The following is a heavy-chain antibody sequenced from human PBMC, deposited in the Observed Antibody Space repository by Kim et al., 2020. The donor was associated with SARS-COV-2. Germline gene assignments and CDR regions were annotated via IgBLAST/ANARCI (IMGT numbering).Heavy chain of an antibody. CDR1: GFTFDDYA. CDR3: AKGGFRGGGWSGYWENHYYYDYGMDV. CDR2: ISGDGGST. V-gene: IGHV3-43*02. Sequence: GGSLRLSCAASGFTFDDYAMHWVRQAPGKGLEWVSLISGDGGSTYYADSVKGRFTISRDNSKNSLYLQMNSLRTEDTALYYCAKGGFRGGGWSGYWENHYYYDYGMDVWGQGTTVTVSS. D-gene: IGHD3-3*01. J-gene: IGHJ6*02.